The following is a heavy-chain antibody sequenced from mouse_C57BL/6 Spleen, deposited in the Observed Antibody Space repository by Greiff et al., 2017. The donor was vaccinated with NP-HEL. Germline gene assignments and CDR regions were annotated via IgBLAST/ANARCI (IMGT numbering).Heavy chain of an antibody. CDR3: ARPYYDYDAVSPYYAMDY. D-gene: IGHD2-4*01. CDR1: GYSFTDYN. V-gene: IGHV1-39*01. CDR2: INPNYGTT. J-gene: IGHJ4*01. Sequence: EVKLQESGPELVKPGASVKISCKASGYSFTDYNMNWVKQSNGKSLEWIGVINPNYGTTSYNQKFKGKATLTVDQSSSTAYMQLNSLTSEDSAVYYCARPYYDYDAVSPYYAMDYWGQGTSVTVSS.